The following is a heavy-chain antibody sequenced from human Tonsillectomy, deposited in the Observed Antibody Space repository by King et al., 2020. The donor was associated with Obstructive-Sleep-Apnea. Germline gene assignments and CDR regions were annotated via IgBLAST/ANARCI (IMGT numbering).Heavy chain of an antibody. CDR3: ARCQGSDYYYGMDV. CDR1: GGSISSGGYY. J-gene: IGHJ6*02. Sequence: HVQLQESGPGLVKPSETLSLTCTVSGGSISSGGYYWSWIRQHPGKGLEWIGYIYYSGSTYYNPSLKSRVTISVDTSKNQFSLKLSSVTAPDTAVYYCARCQGSDYYYGMDVWGQGTTVTVSS. CDR2: IYYSGST. V-gene: IGHV4-31*03. D-gene: IGHD6-6*01.